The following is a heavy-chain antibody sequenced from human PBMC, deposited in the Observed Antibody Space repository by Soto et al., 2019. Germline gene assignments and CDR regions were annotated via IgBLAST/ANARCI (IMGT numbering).Heavy chain of an antibody. CDR2: IYPGDSDT. CDR3: ARGTYYYGSGPRHAHYYYGMDV. Sequence: PGESLKISCKGSGYSFTSYWIGWVRQMPGKGLEWMGIIYPGDSDTRYSPSFQGQVTISADKSISTAYLQWSSLKASDTAMYYCARGTYYYGSGPRHAHYYYGMDVWGQGTTVTVSS. D-gene: IGHD3-10*01. V-gene: IGHV5-51*01. J-gene: IGHJ6*02. CDR1: GYSFTSYW.